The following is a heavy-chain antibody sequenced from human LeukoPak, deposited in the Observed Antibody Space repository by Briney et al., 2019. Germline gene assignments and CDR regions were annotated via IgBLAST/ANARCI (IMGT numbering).Heavy chain of an antibody. CDR3: AKVGISGSYAFDY. D-gene: IGHD1-26*01. CDR2: ITNSGNSK. V-gene: IGHV3-48*01. J-gene: IGHJ4*02. CDR1: EFTFSSYS. Sequence: PGGSLRLSCAASEFTFSSYSMNWVRQAPGKGLEWVSYITNSGNSKSYADSVKGRFTISRDNTKNSLYLQMNGLRAEDTAVYYCAKVGISGSYAFDYWGQGTLVTVSS.